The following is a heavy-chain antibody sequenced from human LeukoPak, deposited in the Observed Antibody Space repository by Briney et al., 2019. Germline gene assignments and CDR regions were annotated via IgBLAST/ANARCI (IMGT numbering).Heavy chain of an antibody. J-gene: IGHJ5*02. CDR2: IYPGDSDT. CDR1: GYSFTSYW. CDR3: ARQPLAAAGYNWFDP. D-gene: IGHD6-13*01. V-gene: IGHV5-51*01. Sequence: GESLKISCQGSGYSFTSYWIGWVRQMPGKGLEWMGIIYPGDSDTRYSPSFQGQVTISADKSISTAYLQWSSLKASDTAMYYCARQPLAAAGYNWFDPWGQGTLVTVSS.